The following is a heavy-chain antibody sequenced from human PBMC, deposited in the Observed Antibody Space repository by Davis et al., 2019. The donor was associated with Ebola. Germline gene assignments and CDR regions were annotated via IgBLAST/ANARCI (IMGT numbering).Heavy chain of an antibody. CDR3: ARHAQAASSYYDFWSGYYLPFDY. Sequence: ASVKVSCKASGYTFTGYYMHWVRQAPGQGLEWMGWINPNSGGTNYAQKFQGRVTMTRDTSISTAYMELSRLRSDDTAVYYCARHAQAASSYYDFWSGYYLPFDYWGQGTLVTVSS. V-gene: IGHV1-2*02. CDR1: GYTFTGYY. J-gene: IGHJ4*02. D-gene: IGHD3-3*01. CDR2: INPNSGGT.